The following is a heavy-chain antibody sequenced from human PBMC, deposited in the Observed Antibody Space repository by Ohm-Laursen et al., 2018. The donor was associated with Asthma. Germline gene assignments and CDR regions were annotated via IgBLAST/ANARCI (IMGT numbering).Heavy chain of an antibody. D-gene: IGHD5-24*01. J-gene: IGHJ4*02. Sequence: GSLRLSCAASGFTFSSYWMSWVRQAPGKGLEWVANIKQDGSEKYYVDSVKGRFTISRDNAKNSLYLQMNSLRAEDTAVYYCARVLWDGYNSFDYWGQGTLVTVSS. CDR2: IKQDGSEK. CDR1: GFTFSSYW. V-gene: IGHV3-7*05. CDR3: ARVLWDGYNSFDY.